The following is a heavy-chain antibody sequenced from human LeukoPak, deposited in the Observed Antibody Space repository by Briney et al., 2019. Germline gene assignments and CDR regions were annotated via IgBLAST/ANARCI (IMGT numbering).Heavy chain of an antibody. Sequence: SETLSLTCTVSGGSISSYYWSWIRQPAGKGLEWIGRIYTSGSTNYNPSLKSRVTISVDTSKNQFSLKLSSVTAADTAVYYCARRAVDTAMGGFDYWGQGTLVTVSS. CDR1: GGSISSYY. CDR2: IYTSGST. CDR3: ARRAVDTAMGGFDY. J-gene: IGHJ4*02. D-gene: IGHD5-18*01. V-gene: IGHV4-4*07.